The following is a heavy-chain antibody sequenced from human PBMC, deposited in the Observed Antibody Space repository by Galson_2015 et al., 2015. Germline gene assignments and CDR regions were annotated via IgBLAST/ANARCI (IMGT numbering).Heavy chain of an antibody. D-gene: IGHD1-26*01. CDR2: IIPIFGTA. J-gene: IGHJ3*02. CDR1: GGTFSSYA. Sequence: SVKVSCKASGGTFSSYAISWVRQAPGQGLEWMGGIIPIFGTANYAQKFQGRVTITADESTSTAYMELSSLRSEDTAVYYCARVYSGTNNRAFDIWGQGTMVAVSS. V-gene: IGHV1-69*13. CDR3: ARVYSGTNNRAFDI.